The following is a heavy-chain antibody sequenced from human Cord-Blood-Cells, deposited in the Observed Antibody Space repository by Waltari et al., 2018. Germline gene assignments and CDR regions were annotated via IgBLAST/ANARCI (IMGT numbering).Heavy chain of an antibody. CDR2: IYYSGST. V-gene: IGHV4-61*01. J-gene: IGHJ4*02. D-gene: IGHD6-13*01. Sequence: QVQLQESGPGLVKPSETLSLTCTVSGGSVSSGSYYWRWIRQPPGKGLEWIGYIYYSGSTNYNPSLKSRVTISVDTSKNQFSLKLSSVTAADTAVYYCASNGIAAADKDYWGQGTLVTVSS. CDR3: ASNGIAAADKDY. CDR1: GGSVSSGSYY.